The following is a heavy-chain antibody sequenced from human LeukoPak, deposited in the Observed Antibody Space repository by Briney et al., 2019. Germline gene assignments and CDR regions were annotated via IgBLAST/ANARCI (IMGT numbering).Heavy chain of an antibody. J-gene: IGHJ6*02. V-gene: IGHV4-4*02. CDR2: VHLDGRT. CDR1: GGSVTSTNW. CDR3: AKGRITGTTFLGMDV. Sequence: SETLSLTCDVSGGSVTSTNWWTWVRQPPGKGLEWIGEVHLDGRTNYNPSLKSRLIMSVDLPENHISLKLTSVTAADTAVYYCAKGRITGTTFLGMDVWGQGTTVTVSS. D-gene: IGHD1-20*01.